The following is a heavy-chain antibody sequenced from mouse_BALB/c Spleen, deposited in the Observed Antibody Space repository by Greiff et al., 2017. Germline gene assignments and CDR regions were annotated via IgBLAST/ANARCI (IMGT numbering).Heavy chain of an antibody. CDR1: GYSFTSYW. CDR2: IHPSDSET. CDR3: ARGGTVVATEYFDY. D-gene: IGHD1-1*01. J-gene: IGHJ2*01. V-gene: IGHV1-61*01. Sequence: QVHVQQPGAELVRPGASVKLSCKASGYSFTSYWMNWVKQRPGQGLAWIGMIHPSDSETRLNQKFKDKATLTVDKSSSTAYMQLSSPTSEDSAVYYCARGGTVVATEYFDYWGQGTTLTVSS.